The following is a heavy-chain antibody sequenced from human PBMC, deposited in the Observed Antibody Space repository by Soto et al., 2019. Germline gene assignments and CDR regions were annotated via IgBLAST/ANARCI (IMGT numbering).Heavy chain of an antibody. CDR1: GGSISSYY. Sequence: QVQLQESGPGLVKPSETLSLTCTVSGGSISSYYWSWIRQPPGKGLEWIGHIYYSGSTKYNPSLKSRVRISVDTSKKQFSLKLSSVTAADTAVYYCARLSQDAFDIWGQGTMVTVSS. CDR2: IYYSGST. CDR3: ARLSQDAFDI. J-gene: IGHJ3*02. V-gene: IGHV4-59*01.